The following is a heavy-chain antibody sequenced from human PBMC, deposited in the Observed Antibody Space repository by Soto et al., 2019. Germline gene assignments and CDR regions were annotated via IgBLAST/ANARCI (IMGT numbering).Heavy chain of an antibody. CDR1: GGSFSGYY. D-gene: IGHD6-19*01. Sequence: NPSETLSLTCAVYGGSFSGYYWSWIRQPPGKGLEWIGEITHSGSTNYNPSLKSRVTISVDTSKNQFSLKLSSVTAADTAVYYCARGDPLIAVAGMYYFDYWGQGTLVTVSS. J-gene: IGHJ4*02. CDR3: ARGDPLIAVAGMYYFDY. CDR2: ITHSGST. V-gene: IGHV4-34*01.